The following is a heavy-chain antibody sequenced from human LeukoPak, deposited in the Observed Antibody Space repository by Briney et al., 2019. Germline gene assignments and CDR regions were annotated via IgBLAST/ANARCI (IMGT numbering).Heavy chain of an antibody. J-gene: IGHJ4*02. CDR2: ISAYNGNT. CDR3: ARTPRYSSSWVDY. CDR1: GYTFVDDY. V-gene: IGHV1-18*04. Sequence: ASVKVSCKGSGYTFVDDYMHWGRQAPGQGLEWMGWISAYNGNTNYAQKLQGRVTMTTDTSTSTAYMELRSLRSDDTAVYYCARTPRYSSSWVDYWGQGTLVTVSS. D-gene: IGHD6-13*01.